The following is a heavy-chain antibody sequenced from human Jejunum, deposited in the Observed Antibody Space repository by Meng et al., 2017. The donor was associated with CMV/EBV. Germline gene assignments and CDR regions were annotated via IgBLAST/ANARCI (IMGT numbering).Heavy chain of an antibody. D-gene: IGHD2-2*01. CDR3: AREQVVVEPTGYKYFGMDV. J-gene: IGHJ6*02. Sequence: TGYYVHWVRQAPGKGLEWMGWIKPRTGGTNAAQKVQGRVTMTRDTSITTAYMELSSLTSDDSSVYFCAREQVVVEPTGYKYFGMDVWGQGTTVTVSS. CDR2: IKPRTGGT. CDR1: TGYY. V-gene: IGHV1-2*02.